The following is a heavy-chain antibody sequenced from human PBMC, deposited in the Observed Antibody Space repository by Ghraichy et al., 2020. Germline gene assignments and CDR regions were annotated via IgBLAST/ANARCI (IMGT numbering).Heavy chain of an antibody. J-gene: IGHJ3*02. V-gene: IGHV6-1*01. Sequence: SQTLSLTCAISGDTVSSNSGAWNWIRQSPSRGLEWLGRTFYRSKWYNDYAVSVKGRISINPDTSKNQFSLQLNSVTPEDTAVYYCARRTSQSFEAFDIWGKGTMVTVSS. D-gene: IGHD3/OR15-3a*01. CDR1: GDTVSSNSGA. CDR3: ARRTSQSFEAFDI. CDR2: TFYRSKWYN.